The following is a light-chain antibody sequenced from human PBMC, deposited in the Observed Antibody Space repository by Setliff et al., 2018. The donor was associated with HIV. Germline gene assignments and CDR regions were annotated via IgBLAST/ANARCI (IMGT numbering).Light chain of an antibody. CDR1: SSDVGGYNN. Sequence: QSALTQPAYVSGSPGQSITISWNGTSSDVGGYNNVSWYQQHPGKAPKLMIYDVSKRPSGVSNRFSGSTSGNTASLTISGLQAEDEADYYFCSYAGTFYVFGSGTKVTVL. CDR3: CSYAGTFYV. V-gene: IGLV2-23*02. J-gene: IGLJ1*01. CDR2: DVS.